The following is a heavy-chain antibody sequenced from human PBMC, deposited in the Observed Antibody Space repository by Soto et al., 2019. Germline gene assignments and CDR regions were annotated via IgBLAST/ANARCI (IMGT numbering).Heavy chain of an antibody. V-gene: IGHV4-30-4*01. CDR1: GGSISSGDYY. CDR3: ATDNPGGHYFDY. Sequence: PSETLSLTCTVSGGSISSGDYYWSWIRQPPGKGLEWIGYIYYSGSTYYNPSLKSRVTISVDTSKNQFSLKLSSVTAADTAVYYCATDNPGGHYFDYWGQGTLVTVSS. CDR2: IYYSGST. J-gene: IGHJ4*02.